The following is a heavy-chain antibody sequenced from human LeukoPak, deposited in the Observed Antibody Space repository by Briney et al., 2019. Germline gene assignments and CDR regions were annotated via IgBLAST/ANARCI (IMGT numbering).Heavy chain of an antibody. V-gene: IGHV3-30*04. CDR2: ISYDGSNK. CDR1: GFTFSRYG. Sequence: GGSLRLSCAASGFTFSRYGMHWVRQAPGKGLEWVTAISYDGSNKYYADSVKGRFTISRDNSKNTLYVQMNSLRAEDTAVYYCAELGITMIGGVWGKGTTVTISS. CDR3: AELGITMIGGV. J-gene: IGHJ6*04. D-gene: IGHD3-10*02.